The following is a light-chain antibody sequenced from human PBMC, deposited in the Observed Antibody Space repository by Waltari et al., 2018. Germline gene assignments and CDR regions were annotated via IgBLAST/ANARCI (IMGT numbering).Light chain of an antibody. V-gene: IGKV1-5*03. CDR3: QQYNTYSPYT. Sequence: DIQMTQSPSTLSASVGDPVTITCRASHSVSSWLAWYQQRPGKAPKVLISKASSLESGVPSRFSGTGSGTEFTLTISSLQPDDVATYYCQQYNTYSPYTFGQGTKVEI. J-gene: IGKJ2*01. CDR2: KAS. CDR1: HSVSSW.